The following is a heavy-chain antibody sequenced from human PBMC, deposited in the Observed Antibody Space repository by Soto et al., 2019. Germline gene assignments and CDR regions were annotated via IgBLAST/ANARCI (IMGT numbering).Heavy chain of an antibody. CDR1: GYTFTSYA. D-gene: IGHD7-27*01. J-gene: IGHJ3*02. Sequence: QVQIVQSGAEEKKPGASVKVSCKASGYTFTSYAMHWVRQAPGQSLEWMGWINAGNGNTKYSQKFQGRVTITRDTSASTTCMELRSLRSEDTAVYYCARGANWVDIWGQGTMVTVSS. CDR3: ARGANWVDI. V-gene: IGHV1-3*05. CDR2: INAGNGNT.